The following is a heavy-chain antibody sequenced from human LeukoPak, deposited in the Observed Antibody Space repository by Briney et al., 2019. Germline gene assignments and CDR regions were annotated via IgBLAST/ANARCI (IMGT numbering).Heavy chain of an antibody. CDR3: ARDSIVVVPAAIPVPYYYYGMDV. CDR2: ISSSSSYI. D-gene: IGHD2-2*02. J-gene: IGHJ6*02. V-gene: IGHV3-21*01. Sequence: GGSLRLSCAASGFTFSSYSMNWVRQAPGKGLEWVSSISSSSSYIYYADSVKGRFTISRDNAKNSLYLQMNSLRAEDTAVYYCARDSIVVVPAAIPVPYYYYGMDVWGQGTTVTVSS. CDR1: GFTFSSYS.